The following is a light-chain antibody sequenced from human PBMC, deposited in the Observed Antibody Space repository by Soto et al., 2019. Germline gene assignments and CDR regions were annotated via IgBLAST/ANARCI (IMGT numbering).Light chain of an antibody. V-gene: IGKV3-20*01. Sequence: EIVLTQSPGTLSLSPGKRATLSCRASQTISTMNLAWYQQKPGQAPRLLIYGTSNRATGIPDRFRGSGSGTDFTLTISRLEPEDFVVYYCHQYGSLPLTFGGGAKVEIK. CDR3: HQYGSLPLT. CDR2: GTS. CDR1: QTISTMN. J-gene: IGKJ4*01.